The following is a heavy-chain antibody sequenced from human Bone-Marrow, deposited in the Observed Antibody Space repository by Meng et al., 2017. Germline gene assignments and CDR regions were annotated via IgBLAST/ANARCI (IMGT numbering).Heavy chain of an antibody. CDR2: ISAYNGNT. CDR3: ARVGSALYYGSESYDY. Sequence: ASEKVSCKASGYTFTSYGISWVRQAPGQGLEWMGWISAYNGNTNYAQKLQGRVTMTTDTSTSTAYMELRSLRSDDTAVYYCARVGSALYYGSESYDYWGQGTLVTVSS. V-gene: IGHV1-18*01. CDR1: GYTFTSYG. D-gene: IGHD3-10*01. J-gene: IGHJ4*01.